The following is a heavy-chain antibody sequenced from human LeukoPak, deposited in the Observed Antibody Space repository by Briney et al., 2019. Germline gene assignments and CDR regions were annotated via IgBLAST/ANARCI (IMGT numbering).Heavy chain of an antibody. V-gene: IGHV4-59*08. J-gene: IGHJ5*02. Sequence: SETLSLTCTVSGGSISSYYWSWIRQPPGKGLEWIGYIYYSGTTIYNPSLKSRLTISIDTSKNQLSLKMSSVTAADTAIYYCARAETNYYGSGSSSWFDPWGQGTLVTVSS. CDR1: GGSISSYY. CDR2: IYYSGTT. CDR3: ARAETNYYGSGSSSWFDP. D-gene: IGHD3-10*01.